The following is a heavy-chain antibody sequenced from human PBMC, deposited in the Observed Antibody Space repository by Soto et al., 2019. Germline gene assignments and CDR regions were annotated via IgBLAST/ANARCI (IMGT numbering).Heavy chain of an antibody. D-gene: IGHD3-22*01. Sequence: PGGSLSRSCPASGFTFRSYGMHWVRQAQGKGLEWVAVIWYDGSNKYYADSVKGRFTISRDNSKNTLYLQMNSLRAEDTAVYYCARVYYYDSSGYYDWYFDLWGRGTLVTVSS. CDR2: IWYDGSNK. J-gene: IGHJ2*01. CDR1: GFTFRSYG. V-gene: IGHV3-33*01. CDR3: ARVYYYDSSGYYDWYFDL.